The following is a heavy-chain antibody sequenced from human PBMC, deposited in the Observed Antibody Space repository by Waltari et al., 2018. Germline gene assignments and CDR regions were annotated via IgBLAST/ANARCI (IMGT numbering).Heavy chain of an antibody. J-gene: IGHJ6*03. Sequence: QVQLVPSGAEVKKPGASVKVSCKASGYTFTRYVISWVRQAPGQGLEWMGWISAYNGNTNYAQKLQGRVTMTTDTSTSTAYMELRSLRSDDTAVYYCARADGDYYYYYMDVWGKGTTVTVSS. D-gene: IGHD3-16*01. CDR3: ARADGDYYYYYMDV. CDR1: GYTFTRYV. V-gene: IGHV1-18*01. CDR2: ISAYNGNT.